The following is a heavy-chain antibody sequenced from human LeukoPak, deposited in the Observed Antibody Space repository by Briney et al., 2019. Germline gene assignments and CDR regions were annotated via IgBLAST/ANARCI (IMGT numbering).Heavy chain of an antibody. V-gene: IGHV4-61*01. CDR1: GDSISSDPFY. Sequence: SETLSLTCTVSGDSISSDPFYWSWVRQPPGKGLEWIGYIQDSVTSYTDNPSLQSRVTISVDTSKNQFSLTVTSVTAADTAVYYCVRSPQLDPWGQGILVTVSS. D-gene: IGHD6-13*01. CDR3: VRSPQLDP. CDR2: IQDSVTSY. J-gene: IGHJ5*02.